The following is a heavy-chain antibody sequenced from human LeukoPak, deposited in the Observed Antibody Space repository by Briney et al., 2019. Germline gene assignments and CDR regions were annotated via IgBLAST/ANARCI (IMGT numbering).Heavy chain of an antibody. CDR1: GFTISDHY. CDR2: SRNKADSYTT. D-gene: IGHD3-3*02. Sequence: PGGSLRLSCAASGFTISDHYMDWVRQAPGKGLEWVGRSRNKADSYTTYYAASVKGGFTISRDDSKNSLYLQMNSLKAEDTAVYYCTRHFFSEWGQGTLVTVSS. J-gene: IGHJ4*02. V-gene: IGHV3-72*01. CDR3: TRHFFSE.